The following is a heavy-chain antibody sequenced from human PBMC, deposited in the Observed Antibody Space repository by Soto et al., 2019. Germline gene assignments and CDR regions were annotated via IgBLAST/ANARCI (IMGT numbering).Heavy chain of an antibody. CDR1: GFTCGNFA. D-gene: IGHD6-13*01. Sequence: VLSLRLPWAASGFTCGNFAMHRVRQAPGKGLEWVAVISYDGSNKYYADSVKGRFTISRDSSKTTLSLQMNSLRAEDTAVYYCARDRIAAAGSNTFDYWGQGTLVTVSS. CDR2: ISYDGSNK. CDR3: ARDRIAAAGSNTFDY. V-gene: IGHV3-30-3*01. J-gene: IGHJ4*02.